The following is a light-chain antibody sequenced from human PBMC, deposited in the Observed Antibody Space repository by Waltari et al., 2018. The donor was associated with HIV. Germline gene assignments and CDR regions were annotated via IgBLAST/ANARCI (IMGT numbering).Light chain of an antibody. CDR1: GGAT. Sequence: QFVLTQPPSLLGTPGETVPSSSSVAGGATGNCSLPPLCWAPKLLIYNNKHRRTGVPDRVSGSRSGTSASLAISGLQSEDGGDYFCASWEDTLLNGVSFGGGTKLTVL. J-gene: IGLJ2*01. V-gene: IGLV1-44*01. CDR3: ASWEDTLLNGVS. CDR2: NNK.